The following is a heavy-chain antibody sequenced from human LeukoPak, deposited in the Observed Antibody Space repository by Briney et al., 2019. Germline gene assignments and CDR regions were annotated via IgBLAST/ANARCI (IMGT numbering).Heavy chain of an antibody. CDR3: ARRRRLRSGAFDI. D-gene: IGHD5-12*01. Sequence: PSETLSLTCAVYGGSFSGYYWSWIRQPPGKGLEWIGEINHSGSTNYNPSLKSRVTISVDTSKNQFSLKLSSVTAADTAVYYCARRRRLRSGAFDIWGQGTMVTVSS. CDR1: GGSFSGYY. J-gene: IGHJ3*02. CDR2: INHSGST. V-gene: IGHV4-34*01.